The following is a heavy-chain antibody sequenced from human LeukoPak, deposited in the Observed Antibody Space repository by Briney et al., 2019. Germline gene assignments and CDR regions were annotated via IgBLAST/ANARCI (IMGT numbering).Heavy chain of an antibody. CDR1: GGSFSGYY. D-gene: IGHD6-6*01. J-gene: IGHJ4*02. CDR2: INHSGST. CDR3: AGIEYSSSGFDY. Sequence: SETLSLTCAVYGGSFSGYYWSWIRQPPGKGLEWIGEINHSGSTNYNPSLKSRVTISVDTSKNRFSLKLSSVTAADTAVYYCAGIEYSSSGFDYWGQGTLVTVSS. V-gene: IGHV4-34*01.